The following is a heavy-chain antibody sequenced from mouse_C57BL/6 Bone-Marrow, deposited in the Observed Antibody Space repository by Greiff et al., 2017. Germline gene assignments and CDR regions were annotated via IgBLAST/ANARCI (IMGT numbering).Heavy chain of an antibody. CDR3: ARLGRFDY. Sequence: QVQLQQPGAELVMPGASVKLSCKASGYTFTSYWMHWVKQRPGQGLEWIGEIDPSDSYTNYNQKFKGKSTLTVDKSSSTAYMQISRLTSEDSAVYYCARLGRFDYWGQGTLVTVSA. V-gene: IGHV1-69*01. J-gene: IGHJ3*01. D-gene: IGHD4-1*01. CDR1: GYTFTSYW. CDR2: IDPSDSYT.